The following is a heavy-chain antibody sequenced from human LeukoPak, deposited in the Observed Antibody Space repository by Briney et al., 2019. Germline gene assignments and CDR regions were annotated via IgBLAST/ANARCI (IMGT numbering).Heavy chain of an antibody. V-gene: IGHV3-48*03. J-gene: IGHJ3*02. CDR1: GLSFSRSG. Sequence: GRSLRLSCAASGLSFSRSGMNSVPQAPGKGLKWVSYISTTGSTIYYADSVKGRFTISRDNARSSLYLSMSSLRAEDTALYFCARSILVGATGAFDIWGQGTMVTVS. CDR3: ARSILVGATGAFDI. D-gene: IGHD1-26*01. CDR2: ISTTGSTI.